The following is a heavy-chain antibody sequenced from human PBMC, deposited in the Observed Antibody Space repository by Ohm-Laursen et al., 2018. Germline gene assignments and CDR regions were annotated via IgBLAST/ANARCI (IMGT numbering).Heavy chain of an antibody. Sequence: SLRLSCAASGFTFDDYAMHWVRQAPGKGLEWVSVISWNSNSIAYADSVKGRFTISRDNAKNSLYLQMNSLRVENTAVYYCARDGSDMGDYWGQGTLVTISS. V-gene: IGHV3-9*01. D-gene: IGHD3-9*01. CDR3: ARDGSDMGDY. CDR2: ISWNSNSI. J-gene: IGHJ4*02. CDR1: GFTFDDYA.